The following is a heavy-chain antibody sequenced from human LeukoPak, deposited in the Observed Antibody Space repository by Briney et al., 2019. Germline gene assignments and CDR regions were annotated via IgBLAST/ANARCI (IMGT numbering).Heavy chain of an antibody. Sequence: GESLKISCEASGYTFTHQWIGWVRQVPGTGLEGVGINYPRDSDTIYSPSFQGHVTISAATSINTAYLEWRSLEASDTAMYYCARHSDVVGAIWGQGTQVTVSS. CDR2: NYPRDSDT. CDR1: GYTFTHQW. D-gene: IGHD3-16*01. CDR3: ARHSDVVGAI. J-gene: IGHJ4*02. V-gene: IGHV5-51*01.